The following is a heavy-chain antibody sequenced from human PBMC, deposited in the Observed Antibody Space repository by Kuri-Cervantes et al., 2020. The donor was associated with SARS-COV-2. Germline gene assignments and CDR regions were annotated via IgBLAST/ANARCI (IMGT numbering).Heavy chain of an antibody. CDR1: GFTCSCYS. V-gene: IGHV3-53*01. J-gene: IGHJ4*02. D-gene: IGHD3-10*01. CDR2: IYSGGST. Sequence: ESRKSSCASSGFTCSCYSMNWVRQAPGKGLEWVSVIYSGGSTYYADSVKGRFTISRDNSKNTLYLQMNSLRAEDTAVYYCARRITMVRVAWVYFDYWGQGTLVTVSS. CDR3: ARRITMVRVAWVYFDY.